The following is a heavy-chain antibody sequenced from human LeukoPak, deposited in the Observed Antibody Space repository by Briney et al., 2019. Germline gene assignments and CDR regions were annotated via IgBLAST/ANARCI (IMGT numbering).Heavy chain of an antibody. CDR1: GFTFSSYS. CDR3: AKPKYSYGNIDY. J-gene: IGHJ4*02. V-gene: IGHV3-21*04. CDR2: ISSSSSYI. D-gene: IGHD5-18*01. Sequence: GGSLRLSCAASGFTFSSYSMNWVRQAPGKGLEWVSSISSSSSYIYYADSVKGRFTISRDNAKNSLYLQMNSLRAEDTAVYYCAKPKYSYGNIDYWGQGTLVTVSS.